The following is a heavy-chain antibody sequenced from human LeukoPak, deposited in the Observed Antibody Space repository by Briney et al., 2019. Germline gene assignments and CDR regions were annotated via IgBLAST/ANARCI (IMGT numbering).Heavy chain of an antibody. Sequence: SGGSLRLSCAASGFTVSSNYMSWVRQAPGKGLEWVSVIYSGGSTYYADSVKGRFTISRDNSKNTLYLQMNSLRAEDTAVYYCASSKDHYYGSGSYPDYWGQGTLATVSS. CDR3: ASSKDHYYGSGSYPDY. D-gene: IGHD3-10*01. CDR1: GFTVSSNY. CDR2: IYSGGST. J-gene: IGHJ4*02. V-gene: IGHV3-66*01.